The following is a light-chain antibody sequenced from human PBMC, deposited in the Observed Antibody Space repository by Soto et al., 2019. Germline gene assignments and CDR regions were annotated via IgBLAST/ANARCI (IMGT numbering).Light chain of an antibody. Sequence: QSVLTQPASVSGSPGQSITISCTGTSSDVGAYNYDSWYQQYPGEAPKVIIYDVSHRPAGVSNRFSGSKSGNTASLTISGLQTQDEAVYYCSSYTSATTYVFGTGTKVTVL. CDR1: SSDVGAYNY. J-gene: IGLJ1*01. CDR3: SSYTSATTYV. CDR2: DVS. V-gene: IGLV2-14*01.